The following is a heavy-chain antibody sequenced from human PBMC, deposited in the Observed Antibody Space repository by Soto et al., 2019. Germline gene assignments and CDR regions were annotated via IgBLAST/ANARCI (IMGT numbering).Heavy chain of an antibody. CDR3: AKGERVWSPHDWFDL. D-gene: IGHD1-1*01. CDR1: GFTISNFA. V-gene: IGHV3-23*01. Sequence: EVQLWESGGGLVQPGGSLRLSCAASGFTISNFAMSWVRQAPGRGLEWVSGISGSGGSTYYADSLKGRFTISRDNSKNTLYLQMNSLRAEDTAVYYCAKGERVWSPHDWFDLWGQGTLVTVSS. J-gene: IGHJ5*02. CDR2: ISGSGGST.